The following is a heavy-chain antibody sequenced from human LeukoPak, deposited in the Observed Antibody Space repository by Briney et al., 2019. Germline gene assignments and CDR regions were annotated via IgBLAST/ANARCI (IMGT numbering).Heavy chain of an antibody. J-gene: IGHJ3*02. CDR1: GFTFSSYA. CDR3: ARVHRPLGYCSSTSCFHDAFDI. CDR2: ISYDGSNK. Sequence: GGSLRLSCAASGFTFSSYAMHWVRQAPGKGLEWVAVISYDGSNKYYADSVKGRFTISRDNSKNTLYLQMNSLRAEDTAVYYCARVHRPLGYCSSTSCFHDAFDIWGQGTMVTVSS. V-gene: IGHV3-30*04. D-gene: IGHD2-2*01.